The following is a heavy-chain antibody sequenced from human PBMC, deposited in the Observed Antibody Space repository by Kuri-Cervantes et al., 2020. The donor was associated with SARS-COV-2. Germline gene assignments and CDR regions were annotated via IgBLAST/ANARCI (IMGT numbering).Heavy chain of an antibody. J-gene: IGHJ5*02. CDR2: IYYSGST. Sequence: GSLRLSYTVSGGSISSSSYYWGWIRQPPGKGLEWIGSIYYSGSTYYNPSLKSRVTISVDTSKNQFSLKLSSVTAADTAVYYCARHNRHYDFWSGYSSPYNWFDPWGQGTLVTVSS. V-gene: IGHV4-39*01. D-gene: IGHD3-3*01. CDR1: GGSISSSSYY. CDR3: ARHNRHYDFWSGYSSPYNWFDP.